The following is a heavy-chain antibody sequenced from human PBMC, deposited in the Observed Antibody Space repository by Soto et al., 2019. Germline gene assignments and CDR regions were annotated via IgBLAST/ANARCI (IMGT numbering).Heavy chain of an antibody. Sequence: GSLRLSCAASGFTFSSYAMHWVRQAPGKGLEWVAVISYDGSNKYYADSVKGRFTISRDNSKNTLYLQMNSLRAEDTAVYYCARVTQWLVSNRGAFDIWGQGTMVTVAS. CDR1: GFTFSSYA. J-gene: IGHJ3*02. CDR2: ISYDGSNK. V-gene: IGHV3-30-3*01. D-gene: IGHD6-19*01. CDR3: ARVTQWLVSNRGAFDI.